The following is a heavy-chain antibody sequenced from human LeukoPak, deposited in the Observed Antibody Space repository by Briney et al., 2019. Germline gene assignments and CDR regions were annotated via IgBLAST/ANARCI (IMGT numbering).Heavy chain of an antibody. Sequence: SETLSLTRGVSGYSISIGYYWGWTGQSPGKGLDWIGSIDLWGTTYYSDSLRRRHTISVDTSRNKFSLSLSSVTAADTPVFLCARPVSGSGGCRAFDIWGHGTMVTVSS. V-gene: IGHV4-38-2*01. CDR1: GYSISIGYY. D-gene: IGHD3-10*01. CDR3: ARPVSGSGGCRAFDI. J-gene: IGHJ3*02. CDR2: IDLWGTT.